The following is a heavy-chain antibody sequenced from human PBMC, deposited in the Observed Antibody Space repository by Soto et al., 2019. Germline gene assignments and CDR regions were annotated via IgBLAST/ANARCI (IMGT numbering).Heavy chain of an antibody. V-gene: IGHV3-30*18. Sequence: QVQLVESGGGVVQPGRSLRLSCAASGFTFSSYGMHWVRQAPGKGLEWVAVISYDGSNKYYADSVKGRFTISRDNSKNTLYLQMNSLRAEDTAVYYCAKDPPSSYDFWSGYFYKDAFDIWGQGTMVTVSS. CDR2: ISYDGSNK. CDR1: GFTFSSYG. D-gene: IGHD3-3*01. CDR3: AKDPPSSYDFWSGYFYKDAFDI. J-gene: IGHJ3*02.